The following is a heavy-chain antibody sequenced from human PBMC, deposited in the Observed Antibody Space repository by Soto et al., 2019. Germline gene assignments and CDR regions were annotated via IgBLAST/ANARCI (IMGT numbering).Heavy chain of an antibody. J-gene: IGHJ6*02. CDR2: ISGSGGST. D-gene: IGHD5-12*01. V-gene: IGHV3-23*01. CDR3: AKWSYEWLRFLACYYYYYGMDV. CDR1: GFTFSSYA. Sequence: GGSLRLSCAASGFTFSSYAMSWVRQAPGKGLEWVSAISGSGGSTYYADSVKGRFTISRDNSKNTLYLHMNSLRAEDTAVYYCAKWSYEWLRFLACYYYYYGMDVWGQGTTVTVSS.